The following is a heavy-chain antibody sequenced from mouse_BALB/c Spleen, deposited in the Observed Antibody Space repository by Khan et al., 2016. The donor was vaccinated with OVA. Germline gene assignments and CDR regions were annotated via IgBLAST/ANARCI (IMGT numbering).Heavy chain of an antibody. D-gene: IGHD2-10*01. V-gene: IGHV3-2*02. CDR2: ISYSGST. J-gene: IGHJ3*01. Sequence: EVQLVESGPGLVKPSQSLSLTCTVTGYSITSDYAWNWIRQFPGNKLEWMGYISYSGSTNYNPSLKSRISITRDTSKNKFFLQLSSVTTEDTATYYCSSGTYDGNPFPYGGQGTLVTVSA. CDR3: SSGTYDGNPFPY. CDR1: GYSITSDYA.